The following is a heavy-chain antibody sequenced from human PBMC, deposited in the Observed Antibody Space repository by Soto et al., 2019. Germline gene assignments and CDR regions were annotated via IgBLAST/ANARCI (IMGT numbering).Heavy chain of an antibody. J-gene: IGHJ4*02. CDR3: HIWFGELSLFDY. Sequence: ESGGGVVQPGRSLRLSCAASGFTFSSYGMHWVRQAPGKGLEWVAVISYDGSNKYYADSVKGRFTISRDNSKNTLYLQMNSLRAEDTAVYYCHIWFGELSLFDYWGQGTLVTVSS. CDR1: GFTFSSYG. V-gene: IGHV3-30*03. CDR2: ISYDGSNK. D-gene: IGHD3-10*01.